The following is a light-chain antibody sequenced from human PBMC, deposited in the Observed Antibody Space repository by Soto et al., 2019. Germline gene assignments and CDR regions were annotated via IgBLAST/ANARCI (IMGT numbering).Light chain of an antibody. Sequence: MTPSPSTLSVYPRERATLSCMASQTIASNLAWYQQKPGQAPRLLIYDASTGATDIPARFTGNGSGTEFTLTISSLQSEDFAVYHCQQYYNWPPSTFGGGTKVDIK. V-gene: IGKV3-15*01. CDR2: DAS. CDR3: QQYYNWPPST. CDR1: QTIASN. J-gene: IGKJ4*01.